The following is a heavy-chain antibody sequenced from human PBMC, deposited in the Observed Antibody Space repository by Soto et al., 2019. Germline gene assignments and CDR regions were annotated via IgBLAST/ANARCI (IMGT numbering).Heavy chain of an antibody. J-gene: IGHJ6*02. CDR2: VTRGGSA. V-gene: IGHV3-23*01. CDR1: GFTFSSYS. CDR3: AKDDCSICNGPAYNFDMDV. D-gene: IGHD2-15*01. Sequence: PGGSLRLSCAASGFTFSSYSMTWVRQAPGKGLEWVSGVTRGGSAYYADSVKGRFTISRDNSKNTVFLQMNSLRAEDTAIYYCAKDDCSICNGPAYNFDMDVWGQGTTVTVSS.